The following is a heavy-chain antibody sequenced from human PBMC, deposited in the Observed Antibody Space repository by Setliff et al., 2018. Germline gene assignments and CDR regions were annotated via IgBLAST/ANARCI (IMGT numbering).Heavy chain of an antibody. V-gene: IGHV3-48*02. J-gene: IGHJ5*02. Sequence: GGSLRLSCAASGFTFSTKSFNWVRQAPGKGLEWVSYINVERSALFYADSVKGRFTISRDNAKNSLYLQMNSLRDGYCSSTSCPGWFDPWGQGTLVTVSS. CDR3: PGWFDP. CDR1: GFTFSTKS. D-gene: IGHD2-2*03. CDR2: INVERSAL.